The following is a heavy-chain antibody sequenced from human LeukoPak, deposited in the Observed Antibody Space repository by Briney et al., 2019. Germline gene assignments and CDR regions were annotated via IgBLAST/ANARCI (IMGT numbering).Heavy chain of an antibody. CDR2: INPSGGST. V-gene: IGHV1-46*01. CDR3: AREVGYCSGGSCYSGGWFDP. CDR1: GYTFTSYY. D-gene: IGHD2-15*01. J-gene: IGHJ5*02. Sequence: ASVKLSCKASGYTFTSYYMHWVRQAPGQGLEWMGIINPSGGSTSYAQKFQGRVTMTRDMSTSTVYMELSSLRSEDTAVYYCAREVGYCSGGSCYSGGWFDPWGQGTLVTVSS.